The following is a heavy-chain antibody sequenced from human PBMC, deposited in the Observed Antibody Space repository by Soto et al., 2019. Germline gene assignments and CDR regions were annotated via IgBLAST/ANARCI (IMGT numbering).Heavy chain of an antibody. Sequence: QVQLVQSGAEVKKPGASMKVSCKASGFTFTSYGISWVRQAPGQGLEWMGWVSVYNGNTHYAQKLQGRVTMTTDTSTTTAYMELRCLRSDDTAVDCCSRGGSSWQPHEDYWGQGTLVTVSS. CDR3: SRGGSSWQPHEDY. CDR2: VSVYNGNT. J-gene: IGHJ4*02. CDR1: GFTFTSYG. V-gene: IGHV1-18*01. D-gene: IGHD6-13*01.